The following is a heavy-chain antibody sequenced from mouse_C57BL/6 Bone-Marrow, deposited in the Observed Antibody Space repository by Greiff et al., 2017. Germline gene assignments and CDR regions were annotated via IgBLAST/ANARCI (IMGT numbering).Heavy chain of an antibody. J-gene: IGHJ4*01. D-gene: IGHD2-4*01. CDR2: INPNNGGT. CDR1: GYTFTDYN. Sequence: VHVKQSGPELVKPGASVKIPCKASGYTFTDYNMDWVKQSHGKSLEWIGDINPNNGGTIYNQKFKGKATLTVDKSSSTAYMELRSLTSEDTAVYYCARNYYDYDAGYYAMDYWGQGTSVTVSS. CDR3: ARNYYDYDAGYYAMDY. V-gene: IGHV1-18*01.